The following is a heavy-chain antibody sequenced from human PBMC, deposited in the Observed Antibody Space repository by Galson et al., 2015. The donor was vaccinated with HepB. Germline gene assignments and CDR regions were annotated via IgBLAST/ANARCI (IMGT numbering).Heavy chain of an antibody. Sequence: SLRLSCAASGFTFSSYSMNWVRQAPGKGLEWVSSISSSSSYIYYADSVKGRFTISRDNAKNSLYLQMNSLRAEDTAVYYCARDGLGIVVVTDAFDIWGQGTMVTVSS. D-gene: IGHD3-22*01. J-gene: IGHJ3*02. CDR3: ARDGLGIVVVTDAFDI. V-gene: IGHV3-21*01. CDR2: ISSSSSYI. CDR1: GFTFSSYS.